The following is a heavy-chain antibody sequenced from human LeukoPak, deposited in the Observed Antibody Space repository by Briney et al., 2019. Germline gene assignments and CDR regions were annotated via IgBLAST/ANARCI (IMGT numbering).Heavy chain of an antibody. V-gene: IGHV4-4*07. J-gene: IGHJ6*03. CDR3: AREEGSSTSYYYYYMDV. CDR2: IYNSGST. D-gene: IGHD2-2*01. Sequence: SETLSLTCTVSGGPMRSYFWNWIRQPAGKGLEWIGRIYNSGSTKYNPSLKSRVTMSVDTSKNQFSLKLSSVTAADTAVYYCAREEGSSTSYYYYYMDVWGKGTTVTVSS. CDR1: GGPMRSYF.